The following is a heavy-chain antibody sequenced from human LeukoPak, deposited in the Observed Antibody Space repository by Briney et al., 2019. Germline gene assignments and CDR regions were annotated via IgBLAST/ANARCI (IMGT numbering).Heavy chain of an antibody. D-gene: IGHD6-13*01. CDR3: ARPPIAAAGKRSFRYYYYYGMDV. V-gene: IGHV1-46*01. J-gene: IGHJ6*02. Sequence: ASVKVSCKASGYTFTSYHMQWVRQAPGQGLEWMGKINLSGGSTTYAQKFQGRVTMTRDTSTSTVYMELSSLRSEDTAVYYCARPPIAAAGKRSFRYYYYYGMDVWGQGTTVTVSS. CDR1: GYTFTSYH. CDR2: INLSGGST.